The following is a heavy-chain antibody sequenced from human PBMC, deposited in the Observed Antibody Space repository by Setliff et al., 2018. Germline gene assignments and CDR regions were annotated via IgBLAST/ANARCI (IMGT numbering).Heavy chain of an antibody. CDR3: ARGGYNSRSGYSAYYYDY. CDR1: GVSIRGFY. J-gene: IGHJ4*02. Sequence: SETLSLTCTVSGVSIRGFYWTWIRQSPKRGLEWLGYAFHTGKTDYNPSLMTRVIISIDMSRKQFSLKLSSVTAADTAMYFCARGGYNSRSGYSAYYYDYWGQGALVTVS. CDR2: AFHTGKT. V-gene: IGHV4-59*03. D-gene: IGHD3-3*01.